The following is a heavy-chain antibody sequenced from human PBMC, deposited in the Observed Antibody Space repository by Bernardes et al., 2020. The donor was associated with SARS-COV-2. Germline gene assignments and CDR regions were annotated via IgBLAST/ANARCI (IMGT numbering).Heavy chain of an antibody. CDR1: GGSISSYY. CDR2: SYYSGST. D-gene: IGHD3-10*01. CDR3: ARGLLWFGELFSEPYYYGMDI. Sequence: SDTLSVTCTVSGGSISSYYWSWIRQPPGKGLEWIGYSYYSGSTNYNPSLKSRVTISVDTSKNQFSLKLSSVTAADTAVYYCARGLLWFGELFSEPYYYGMDIWGQETTVTVSS. V-gene: IGHV4-59*07. J-gene: IGHJ6*02.